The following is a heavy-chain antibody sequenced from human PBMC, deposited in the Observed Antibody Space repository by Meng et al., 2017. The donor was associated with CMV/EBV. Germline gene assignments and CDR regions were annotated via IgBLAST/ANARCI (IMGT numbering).Heavy chain of an antibody. V-gene: IGHV3-20*01. Sequence: GESLKISCAASGFTFDDYGMSWVRQAPGKGLEWVPGINWNGGSTGYADAVKGRFTISRDNAKNSLYLQMNSLRAEDTALYHCARDSVPAATVALKVGAFDIWGQGTMVTVSS. D-gene: IGHD2-2*01. CDR2: INWNGGST. CDR1: GFTFDDYG. CDR3: ARDSVPAATVALKVGAFDI. J-gene: IGHJ3*02.